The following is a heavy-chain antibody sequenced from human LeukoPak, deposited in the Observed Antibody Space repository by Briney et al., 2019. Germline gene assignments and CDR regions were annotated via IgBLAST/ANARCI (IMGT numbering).Heavy chain of an antibody. V-gene: IGHV3-23*01. J-gene: IGHJ4*02. CDR3: AQDGVLPGTRSTFDY. Sequence: GGSLRLSCAASGFTFSSYAMSWVRQAPGKGLEWVLAISGSGGSTYYADSVKGRFTISRDNSKNTLYLQMNSLRAEDTAVYYCAQDGVLPGTRSTFDYWGQGTLVTVSS. D-gene: IGHD1-1*01. CDR2: ISGSGGST. CDR1: GFTFSSYA.